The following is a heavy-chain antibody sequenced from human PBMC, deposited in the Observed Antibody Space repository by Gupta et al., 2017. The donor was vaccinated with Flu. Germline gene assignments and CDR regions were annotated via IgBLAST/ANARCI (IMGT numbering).Heavy chain of an antibody. CDR1: GFTFSTYT. Sequence: EVQLVESGGDLVKPGESLRLSCVASGFTFSTYTMHWVRQAPGKGLEWVSSISGSSSDIYYADSVKGRFTISRDNAKKSLYLQMNSLRAEDTAVYYCARVWWLRTYYFDSWGQGTLVTVSS. V-gene: IGHV3-21*02. CDR2: ISGSSSDI. J-gene: IGHJ4*02. D-gene: IGHD5-12*01. CDR3: ARVWWLRTYYFDS.